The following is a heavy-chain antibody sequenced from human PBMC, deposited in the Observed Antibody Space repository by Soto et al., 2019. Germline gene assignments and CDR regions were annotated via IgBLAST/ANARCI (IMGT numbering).Heavy chain of an antibody. CDR1: GGSFNSYY. CDR2: YLYDEDT. V-gene: IGHV4-59*01. D-gene: IGHD2-15*01. J-gene: IGHJ4*02. Sequence: QVQLQQSGPGLVKPSETLSLTCTVSGGSFNSYYWSWIRQPPGKGLEWIGSYLYDEDTKYNPSLESRVSMSVDTSKRQFSLTLSSVSAADTAVYYCARGRASRWELPFYWGQGTLVAVSS. CDR3: ARGRASRWELPFY.